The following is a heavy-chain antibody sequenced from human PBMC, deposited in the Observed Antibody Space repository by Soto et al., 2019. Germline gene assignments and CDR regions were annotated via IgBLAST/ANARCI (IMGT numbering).Heavy chain of an antibody. D-gene: IGHD2-2*01. Sequence: SETLSLTCTVSGGSISSSSYSWGWIRQPPGKGPEWIGTFYYSGSTYYNPSLKSRVTISVDTTKNQFFLKLNSVTAADTAVYYCARLQGYCIDTRCSGHDDLDVWGQGTTVT. CDR3: ARLQGYCIDTRCSGHDDLDV. J-gene: IGHJ6*02. CDR2: FYYSGST. CDR1: GGSISSSSYS. V-gene: IGHV4-39*01.